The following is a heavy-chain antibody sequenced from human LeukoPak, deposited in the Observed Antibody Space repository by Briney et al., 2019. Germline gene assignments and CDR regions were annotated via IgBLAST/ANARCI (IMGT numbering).Heavy chain of an antibody. J-gene: IGHJ4*02. V-gene: IGHV3-30*02. D-gene: IGHD3-22*01. Sequence: PGGSLRLSCAASGFTFSSYGMHWVRQAPGKGLEWVAFIRYDGSNKYYADSVKGRFTISRDNSKNTLYLQMNSLRAEDTAVYYCAKDPPYYYDSSGSPDYWGQGTLVTVSS. CDR3: AKDPPYYYDSSGSPDY. CDR2: IRYDGSNK. CDR1: GFTFSSYG.